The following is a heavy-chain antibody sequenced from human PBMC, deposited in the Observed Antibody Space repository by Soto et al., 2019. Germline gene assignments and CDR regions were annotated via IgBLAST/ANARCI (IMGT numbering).Heavy chain of an antibody. CDR2: INGDGSST. V-gene: IGHV3-74*01. J-gene: IGHJ4*02. Sequence: GGSLRLSCAASGFTFSNNLMHWVRQAPGKGLVWVSRINGDGSSTSYANSVKGRFTISRDNAKNTVYLQMNSLRAEDTAVYYCARHYASGTYSVDYWGQGTLVTVSS. CDR3: ARHYASGTYSVDY. CDR1: GFTFSNNL. D-gene: IGHD3-10*01.